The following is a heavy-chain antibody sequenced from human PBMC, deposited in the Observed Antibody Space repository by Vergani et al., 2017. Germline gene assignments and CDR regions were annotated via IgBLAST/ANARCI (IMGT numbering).Heavy chain of an antibody. V-gene: IGHV3-23*04. CDR1: GFTFSSYA. D-gene: IGHD2-2*01. J-gene: IGHJ6*03. CDR3: ARDPRTYCSSTSCSSGAYYYYYMDV. Sequence: VQLVESGGGLVQPGRSLRLSCAASGFTFSSYAMSWVRQAPGKGLEWVSAISGSGGRTYYADSVKGRFTISRDNSKNTLYLQMNSLRAEDTAVYYCARDPRTYCSSTSCSSGAYYYYYMDVWGKGTTVTVSS. CDR2: ISGSGGRT.